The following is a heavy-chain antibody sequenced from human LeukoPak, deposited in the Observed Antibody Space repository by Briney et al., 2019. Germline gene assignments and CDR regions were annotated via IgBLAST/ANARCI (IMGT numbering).Heavy chain of an antibody. CDR3: ARSYGGNSGVWFDP. Sequence: GGSLRLSCAASGFTLSGSAMHWVRQASGKGLEWVGRIRSKANSYATAYAASVKGRFTISRDDSKNTAYLQMNSLKTEDTAVYYCARSYGGNSGVWFDPWGQGTLVTVSS. J-gene: IGHJ5*02. CDR1: GFTLSGSA. CDR2: IRSKANSYAT. V-gene: IGHV3-73*01. D-gene: IGHD4-23*01.